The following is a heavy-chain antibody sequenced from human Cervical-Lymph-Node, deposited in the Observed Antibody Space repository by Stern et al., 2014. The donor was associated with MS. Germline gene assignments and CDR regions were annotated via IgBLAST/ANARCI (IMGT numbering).Heavy chain of an antibody. CDR2: INTNTGNP. Sequence: VQLVQSGSELKKPGASVKVSCKASGYTFTSYAMNWVRQAPGQGLEWMGWINTNTGNPTYAQGFTGLVVFSLHHPVSTASWQISSLKAEDTAVYYCAAGDYYYGMDVWGQGTTVTVSS. CDR3: AAGDYYYGMDV. V-gene: IGHV7-4-1*02. CDR1: GYTFTSYA. D-gene: IGHD3-10*01. J-gene: IGHJ6*02.